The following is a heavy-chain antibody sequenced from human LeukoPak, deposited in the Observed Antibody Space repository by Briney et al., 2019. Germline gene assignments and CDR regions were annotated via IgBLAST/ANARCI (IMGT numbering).Heavy chain of an antibody. CDR3: AKRPGKAAAGPFDP. D-gene: IGHD6-13*01. CDR1: GFSFSDYA. Sequence: GGSLRLSCAASGFSFSDYAMTWVLQAPGKGLGWVSTISSGDGITYYADSVKGRFTISRDDSKNTLYLQMNSLRAEDTAIYYCAKRPGKAAAGPFDPWGQGTLVTVSS. J-gene: IGHJ5*02. CDR2: ISSGDGIT. V-gene: IGHV3-23*01.